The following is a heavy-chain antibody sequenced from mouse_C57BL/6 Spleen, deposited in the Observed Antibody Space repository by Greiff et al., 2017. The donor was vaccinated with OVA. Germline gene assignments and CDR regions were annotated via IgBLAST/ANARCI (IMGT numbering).Heavy chain of an antibody. CDR3: AIGGQRGFDY. CDR1: GYAFSSSW. J-gene: IGHJ2*01. Sequence: QVQLKESGPELVKPGASVKISCKASGYAFSSSWMNWVKQRPGKGLEWIGRIYPGDGDTNYNGKFKGKATLTADKSSSTAYMQLSSLTSEDSAVYFCAIGGQRGFDYWGQGTTLTVSS. V-gene: IGHV1-82*01. CDR2: IYPGDGDT. D-gene: IGHD3-3*01.